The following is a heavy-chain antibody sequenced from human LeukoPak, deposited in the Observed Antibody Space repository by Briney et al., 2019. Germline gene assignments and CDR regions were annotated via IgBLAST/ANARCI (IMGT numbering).Heavy chain of an antibody. CDR1: GFTFSSYA. D-gene: IGHD1-26*01. Sequence: GGSLRLSCAASGFTFSSYAMHWVRQAPGKGLEWVAVISYDGSNKYYADSVKGRFTVSRDNSKNTLYLQMNSLRAEDTAVYYCARDGGSYYAEYYFDYWGQGTLVTVSS. V-gene: IGHV3-30-3*01. CDR2: ISYDGSNK. CDR3: ARDGGSYYAEYYFDY. J-gene: IGHJ4*02.